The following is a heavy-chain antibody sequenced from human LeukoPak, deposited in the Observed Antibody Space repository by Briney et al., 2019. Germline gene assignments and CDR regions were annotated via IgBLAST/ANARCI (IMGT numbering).Heavy chain of an antibody. V-gene: IGHV4-34*01. CDR1: GGSFSGYH. Sequence: SETLSLTCAVYGGSFSGYHWSWIRQPPGKGLEWIGEINRSGSTNYNPSLKSRVTISVDTSKNQFSLKLSSVTAADTAVYYCARAYGMDVWGQGTTVTVSS. CDR2: INRSGST. J-gene: IGHJ6*02. CDR3: ARAYGMDV.